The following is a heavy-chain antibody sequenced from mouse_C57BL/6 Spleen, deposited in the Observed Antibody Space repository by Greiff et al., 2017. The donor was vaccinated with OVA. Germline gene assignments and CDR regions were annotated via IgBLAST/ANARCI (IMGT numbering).Heavy chain of an antibody. J-gene: IGHJ4*01. CDR2: ISSGSSTI. CDR3: APIYYDYDRAMDY. V-gene: IGHV5-17*01. D-gene: IGHD2-4*01. CDR1: GFTFSDYG. Sequence: EVQLVESGGGLVKPGGSLKLSCAASGFTFSDYGMHWVRQAPEKGLEWVAYISSGSSTIYYADTVKGRFTISRDNAKNTLFLQMTSLRSEDTAMYYCAPIYYDYDRAMDYWGQGTSVTVSS.